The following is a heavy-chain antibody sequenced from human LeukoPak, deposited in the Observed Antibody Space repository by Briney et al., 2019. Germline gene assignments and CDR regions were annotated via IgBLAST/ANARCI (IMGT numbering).Heavy chain of an antibody. J-gene: IGHJ4*02. CDR1: GFTFSSYS. CDR2: ISSSSSYI. V-gene: IGHV3-21*01. CDR3: ATPITTVVTPFTGRG. Sequence: GGSLRLSCAASGFTFSSYSMNWVRQAPGKGLEWVSSISSSSSYIYYADSVEGRFTISRDNAKNSLYLQMNSLRAEDTAVYYCATPITTVVTPFTGRGWGQGTLVTVSS. D-gene: IGHD4-23*01.